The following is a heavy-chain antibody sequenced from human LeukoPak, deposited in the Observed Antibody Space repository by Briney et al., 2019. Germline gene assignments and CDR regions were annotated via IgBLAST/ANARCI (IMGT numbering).Heavy chain of an antibody. CDR2: IYDSGRN. V-gene: IGHV4-59*01. D-gene: IGHD3-10*01. Sequence: SETLSLTCTVSGGSISSYYWSWIRQPPGKGLEWIGYIYDSGRNNYNPSLKSRVTISVDTSKNQFSLKLNSVTAADTAVYYCARDWSGYYGSGRNYYYYYGMDVWGQGTTVTVSS. J-gene: IGHJ6*02. CDR3: ARDWSGYYGSGRNYYYYYGMDV. CDR1: GGSISSYY.